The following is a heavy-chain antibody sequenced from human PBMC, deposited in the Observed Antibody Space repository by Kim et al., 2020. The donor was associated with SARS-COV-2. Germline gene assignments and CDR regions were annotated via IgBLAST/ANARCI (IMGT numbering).Heavy chain of an antibody. Sequence: DSVKGRFTISRDNSKNTLYLQMNSLRAEDTAVYYCASGDSSSWYDPVFDYWGQGTLVTVSS. V-gene: IGHV3-66*01. J-gene: IGHJ4*02. D-gene: IGHD6-13*01. CDR3: ASGDSSSWYDPVFDY.